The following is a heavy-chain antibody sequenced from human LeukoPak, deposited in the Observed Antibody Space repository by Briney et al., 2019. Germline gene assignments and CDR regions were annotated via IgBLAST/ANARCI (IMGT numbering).Heavy chain of an antibody. V-gene: IGHV4-61*05. Sequence: PSETLSLTCTVSGDSISGSSYYWGWIRQPPGKGLEWIGSIYYSGSTDYNPSLKSRVTISVDTSKNQFSLKLSSVTAADTAVYYCARGRIARLPYFDYWGQGTLVTVSS. CDR2: IYYSGST. J-gene: IGHJ4*02. CDR3: ARGRIARLPYFDY. D-gene: IGHD5-18*01. CDR1: GDSISGSSYY.